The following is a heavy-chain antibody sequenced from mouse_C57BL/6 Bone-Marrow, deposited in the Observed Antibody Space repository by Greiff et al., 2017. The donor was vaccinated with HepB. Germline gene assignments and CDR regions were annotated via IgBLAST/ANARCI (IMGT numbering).Heavy chain of an antibody. CDR1: GFTFSSYA. CDR2: ISDGGSYT. Sequence: EVKLMESGGGLVKPGGSLKLSCAASGFTFSSYAMSWVRQTPEKRLEWVATISDGGSYTYYPDNVKGRFTISRDNAKNNLYLQMSHLKSEDTAMYYCARDQSNWFAYWGQGTLVTVSA. V-gene: IGHV5-4*01. J-gene: IGHJ3*01. D-gene: IGHD1-3*01. CDR3: ARDQSNWFAY.